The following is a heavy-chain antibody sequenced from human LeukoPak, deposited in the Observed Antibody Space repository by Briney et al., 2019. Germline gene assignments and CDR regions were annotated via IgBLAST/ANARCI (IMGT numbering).Heavy chain of an antibody. J-gene: IGHJ5*02. D-gene: IGHD6-6*01. CDR1: GGSISSSSYY. CDR2: IYCSGST. V-gene: IGHV4-39*01. CDR3: ARQTKSIAARRNWFDP. Sequence: SETLSLTCTVSGGSISSSSYYWGWICQPPGKGLEWIGSIYCSGSTYYNPSLKSRVTISVDTSKNQFSLKLSSVTAADTAVYYCARQTKSIAARRNWFDPWGQGTLVTVSS.